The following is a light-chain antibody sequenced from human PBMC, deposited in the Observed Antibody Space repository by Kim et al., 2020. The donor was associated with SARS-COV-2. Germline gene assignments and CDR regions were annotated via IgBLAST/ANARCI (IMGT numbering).Light chain of an antibody. J-gene: IGKJ1*01. CDR3: QHYDNYSQT. Sequence: ASVGDRVTLACRDSQRISNSLAWYQQRPGRAPTLLVYEASSLESGVPSRFSGTGSGTEFTLTISSLQPDDFATYYCQHYDNYSQTFGPGTKVDIK. CDR1: QRISNS. CDR2: EAS. V-gene: IGKV1-5*01.